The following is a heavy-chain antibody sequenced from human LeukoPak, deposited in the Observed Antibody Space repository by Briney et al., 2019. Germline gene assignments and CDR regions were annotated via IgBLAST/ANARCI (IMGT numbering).Heavy chain of an antibody. V-gene: IGHV4-4*02. CDR2: ISLTGRT. J-gene: IGHJ4*02. CDR3: TRESGPYCPFGY. CDR1: GGSITSTNW. Sequence: SETLSLTCGVSGGSITSTNWWSWVRQPPGQGLEWIGEISLTGRTNYNPSLISRAIMSLDEARNQLSLTLTSVTAADTAMYYCTRESGPYCPFGYWGQGTLVVVPS. D-gene: IGHD1-26*01.